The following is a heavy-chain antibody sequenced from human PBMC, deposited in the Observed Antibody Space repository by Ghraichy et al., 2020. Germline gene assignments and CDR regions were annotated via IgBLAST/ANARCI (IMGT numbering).Heavy chain of an antibody. CDR1: GYTFTSYG. D-gene: IGHD3-9*01. CDR2: ISAYNGNT. CDR3: AGDRVRPVLRYFDWLAPDAFDI. J-gene: IGHJ3*02. V-gene: IGHV1-18*01. Sequence: ASVKVSCKASGYTFTSYGISWVRQAPGQGLEWMGWISAYNGNTNYAQKLQGRVTMTTDTSTSTAYMELRSLRSDDTAVYYCAGDRVRPVLRYFDWLAPDAFDIWGQGTMVTVSS.